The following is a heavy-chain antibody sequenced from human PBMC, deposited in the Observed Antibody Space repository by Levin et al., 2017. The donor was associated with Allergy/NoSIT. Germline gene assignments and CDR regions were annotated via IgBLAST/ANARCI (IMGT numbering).Heavy chain of an antibody. V-gene: IGHV1-69*13. J-gene: IGHJ4*02. Sequence: SVKVSCKASGGTFSSYAISWVRQAPGQGLEWMGGIIPIFGTANYAQKFQGRVTITADESTSTAYMELSSLRSEDTAVYYCARRISPRAAAMPSFPVAFDYWGQGTLVTVSS. D-gene: IGHD2-2*01. CDR1: GGTFSSYA. CDR2: IIPIFGTA. CDR3: ARRISPRAAAMPSFPVAFDY.